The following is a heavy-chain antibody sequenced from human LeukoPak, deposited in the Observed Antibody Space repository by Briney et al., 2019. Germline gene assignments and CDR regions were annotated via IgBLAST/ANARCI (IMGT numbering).Heavy chain of an antibody. D-gene: IGHD5-12*01. CDR3: ARLRYSGYVKYYFDY. CDR1: GGSISSYY. V-gene: IGHV4-59*01. CDR2: IYFSGST. Sequence: SETLSHTCTVSGGSISSYYWSWIRQPPGKGLECIGYIYFSGSTNYSPSLKSRVTISVDTSKNQFSLKLTSVTAADTAVYYCARLRYSGYVKYYFDYWGQGTLVTVSS. J-gene: IGHJ4*02.